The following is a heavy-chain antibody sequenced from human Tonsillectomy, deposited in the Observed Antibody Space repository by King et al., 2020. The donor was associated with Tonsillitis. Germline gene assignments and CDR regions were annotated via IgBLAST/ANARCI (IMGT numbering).Heavy chain of an antibody. V-gene: IGHV3-23*04. J-gene: IGHJ5*02. D-gene: IGHD6-13*01. CDR1: GFTFSSYA. Sequence: VQLVESGGGLVQPGGSLRLSCTASGFTFSSYAMSWVRQAPGKGLEWVSSISGGGDDTHYADSVKGRFIISRDNSKNTLYLHMSSLSAGDTAVYYCAKDPWEQQVPYSWFDPWGQGTLVTVSS. CDR3: AKDPWEQQVPYSWFDP. CDR2: ISGGGDDT.